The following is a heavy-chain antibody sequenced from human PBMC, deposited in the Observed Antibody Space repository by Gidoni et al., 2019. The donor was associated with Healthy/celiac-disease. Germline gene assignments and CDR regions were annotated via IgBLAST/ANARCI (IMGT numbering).Heavy chain of an antibody. Sequence: QVQLVQSGAEVKKPGASVKVSCKASGDTCTSQGISWVRQAPGQGLEWMGWISAYNGNTHYAQKLQGRVTMTPATSTSTAYMELRSLRSDDPAVYYCARHARVGTQLGPYAFDIWGQVTMVTVSS. V-gene: IGHV1-18*01. CDR3: ARHARVGTQLGPYAFDI. J-gene: IGHJ3*02. CDR1: GDTCTSQG. D-gene: IGHD2-15*01. CDR2: ISAYNGNT.